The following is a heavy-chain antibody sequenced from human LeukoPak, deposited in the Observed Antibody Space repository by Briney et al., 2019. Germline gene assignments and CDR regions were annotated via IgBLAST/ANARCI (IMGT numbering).Heavy chain of an antibody. CDR3: ARGVASYCGGDCYENWFDP. J-gene: IGHJ5*02. CDR2: IYHSGST. CDR1: GYSISSGYY. V-gene: IGHV4-38-2*02. Sequence: PSETLSLTCTVSGYSISSGYYWGWIRQPPGKGLEWIGSIYHSGSTYYNPSIKSRVTISVDTSKNQFSLKLSSVTAADTAVYYCARGVASYCGGDCYENWFDPWGQGTLVTVSS. D-gene: IGHD2-21*02.